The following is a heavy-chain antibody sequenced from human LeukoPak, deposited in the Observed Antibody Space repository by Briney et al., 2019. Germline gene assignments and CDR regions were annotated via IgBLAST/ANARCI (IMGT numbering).Heavy chain of an antibody. V-gene: IGHV3-30*02. CDR2: IRYDGSNK. D-gene: IGHD5-18*01. Sequence: GGSLRLSCAASGFTFSSYGMHWVRQAPGKGLEWVAFIRYDGSNKYYADSVKGRFTISRDNSKNTLYLQKNSLRAEDTAVYYCAKKGFHDSYGYDYWGQGTLVTVSS. CDR3: AKKGFHDSYGYDY. J-gene: IGHJ4*02. CDR1: GFTFSSYG.